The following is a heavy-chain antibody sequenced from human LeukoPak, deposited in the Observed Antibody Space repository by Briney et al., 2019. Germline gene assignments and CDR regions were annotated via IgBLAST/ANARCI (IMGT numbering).Heavy chain of an antibody. CDR2: INPNSGGT. Sequence: ASVKVSCKASGYTFTGYYMHWVRQAPGQGLEWMGWINPNSGGTNYAQKFQGRVTMTRDTSISTAYMELSRLRSDDTAVYYCARVPSSGSYYSENYQSYYFDYWGQGTLVTVSS. CDR3: ARVPSSGSYYSENYQSYYFDY. CDR1: GYTFTGYY. V-gene: IGHV1-2*02. D-gene: IGHD3-10*01. J-gene: IGHJ4*02.